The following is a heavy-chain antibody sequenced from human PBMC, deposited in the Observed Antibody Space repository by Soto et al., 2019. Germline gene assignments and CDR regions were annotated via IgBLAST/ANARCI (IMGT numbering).Heavy chain of an antibody. CDR3: AKATATGGGAFDI. CDR1: GFICSSYD. V-gene: IGHV3-23*01. J-gene: IGHJ3*02. Sequence: GSLRLSCAASGFICSSYDMSWVRQAPGKGLEWVSTILVDGRTFYVDSVKGRFTIPRDSSQNTVYLQMNSLTAGDTALYYCAKATATGGGAFDICGQGTMVTVSS. CDR2: ILVDGRT. D-gene: IGHD2-8*02.